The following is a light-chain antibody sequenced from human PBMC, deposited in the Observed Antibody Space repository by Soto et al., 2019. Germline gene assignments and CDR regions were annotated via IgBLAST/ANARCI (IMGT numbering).Light chain of an antibody. CDR1: SSDIGHYDY. V-gene: IGLV2-14*03. CDR2: HVT. CDR3: CSLTTSHTYV. J-gene: IGLJ1*01. Sequence: ALTQPASVSGSPGQSITISCTGTSSDIGHYDYVSWYQQHPGKAPKLMIYHVTYRPSGVSNRYSGSKSGNSASLTISGLQADDEADYYCCSLTTSHTYVFGSGAKVTVL.